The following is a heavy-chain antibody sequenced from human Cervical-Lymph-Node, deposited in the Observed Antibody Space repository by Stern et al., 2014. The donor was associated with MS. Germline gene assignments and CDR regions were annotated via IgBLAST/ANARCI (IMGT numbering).Heavy chain of an antibody. CDR1: GYTFTGHY. V-gene: IGHV1-2*02. Sequence: QVQLVQSGAEVKKPGASVKVSCEASGYTFTGHYMHWVRQAPGQGLEWVGWINPNSGDTNYAQKFQGRVTMTRDTSISTAYMDLSRLRSDDTAVYYCARDGKRITLFGAVIRGDYYYGMDVWGQGTTVTVSS. J-gene: IGHJ6*02. D-gene: IGHD3-3*01. CDR3: ARDGKRITLFGAVIRGDYYYGMDV. CDR2: INPNSGDT.